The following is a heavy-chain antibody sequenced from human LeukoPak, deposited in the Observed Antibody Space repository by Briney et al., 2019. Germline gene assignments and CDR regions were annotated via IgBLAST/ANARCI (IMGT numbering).Heavy chain of an antibody. CDR3: ARVRGSGWYEFEY. Sequence: SETLSLTCTVSGGSISSYYWTWIRQSPGKGLEWLGSVYYSGSTYYNPSLKSRVTMSVDTSKNQFFLKLTSVTAADTAVYHCARVRGSGWYEFEYWGQGTRVTVSS. CDR1: GGSISSYY. CDR2: VYYSGST. V-gene: IGHV4-59*01. J-gene: IGHJ4*02. D-gene: IGHD6-19*01.